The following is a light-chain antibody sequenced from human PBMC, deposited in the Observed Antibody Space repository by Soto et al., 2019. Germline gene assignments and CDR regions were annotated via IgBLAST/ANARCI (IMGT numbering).Light chain of an antibody. CDR3: QQYGSSPYT. V-gene: IGKV3-20*01. CDR1: QSVSSSY. CDR2: GAS. Sequence: IVLTQSPGSLSMSPGERATRSCRASQSVSSSYVAWYQQKPGQAPRLLIHGASSRATGIPDKFSGSGSGTDFTLTIRTLEPEDFAVYYCQQYGSSPYTFGQGTKVDSK. J-gene: IGKJ2*01.